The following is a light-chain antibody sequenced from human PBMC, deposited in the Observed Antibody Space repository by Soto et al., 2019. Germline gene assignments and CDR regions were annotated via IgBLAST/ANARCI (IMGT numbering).Light chain of an antibody. V-gene: IGKV3-20*01. Sequence: EIVLTQSPGILSLSPGERPSLSCGASQSITSSFLAWYQQKPGXAPXXLIYGASSRATGIPDRFSGSGSGAEFTLTISRLEPEDFAVYYCQQYGSSGTFGQGTKVDIK. J-gene: IGKJ1*01. CDR3: QQYGSSGT. CDR1: QSITSSF. CDR2: GAS.